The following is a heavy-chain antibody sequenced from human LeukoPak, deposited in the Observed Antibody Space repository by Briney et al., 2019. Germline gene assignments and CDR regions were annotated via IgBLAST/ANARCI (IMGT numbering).Heavy chain of an antibody. V-gene: IGHV1-18*04. CDR2: ISAYNGNT. CDR1: GYTFTGYY. CDR3: ARSAESSSWVEFDY. D-gene: IGHD6-13*01. Sequence: GSVKVSCKASGYTFTGYYIHWVRQAPGQGLEWMGWISAYNGNTNYAQKLQGRVTMTTDTSTSTAYMELRSLRSDDTAVYYCARSAESSSWVEFDYWGQGTLVTVSS. J-gene: IGHJ4*02.